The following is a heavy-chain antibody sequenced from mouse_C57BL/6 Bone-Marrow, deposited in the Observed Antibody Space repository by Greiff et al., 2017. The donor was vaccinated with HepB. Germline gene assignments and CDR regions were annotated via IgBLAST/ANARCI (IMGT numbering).Heavy chain of an antibody. CDR3: YDNYGYFDV. J-gene: IGHJ1*03. Sequence: EVQRVESGTVLARPGASVKMSCKTSGYTFTSYWMHWVKQRPGQGLEWIGAIYPGNSDTSYNQKFKGKAKLTAVTSASTAYMELSSLTNEDSAVYYCYDNYGYFDVWGTGTTVTVSS. D-gene: IGHD2-3*01. CDR2: IYPGNSDT. V-gene: IGHV1-5*01. CDR1: GYTFTSYW.